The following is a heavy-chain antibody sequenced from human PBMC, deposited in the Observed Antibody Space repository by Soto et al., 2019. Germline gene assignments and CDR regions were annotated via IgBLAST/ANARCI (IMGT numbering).Heavy chain of an antibody. CDR2: INSRGGST. D-gene: IGHD2-2*01. V-gene: IGHV3-23*01. J-gene: IGHJ4*02. CDR3: AKDRSSTSCYAFDY. Sequence: CLRLAWAAAGFTVGSEAMCWGRQAPGKGLEWVSAINSRGGSTYYADSVKGRFTISRDSSKNTLYLQMNSLRAEDTAVYYCAKDRSSTSCYAFDYWGQGTLVTVSS. CDR1: GFTVGSEA.